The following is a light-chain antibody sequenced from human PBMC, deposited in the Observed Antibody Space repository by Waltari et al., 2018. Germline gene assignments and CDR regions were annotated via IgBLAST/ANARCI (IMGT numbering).Light chain of an antibody. CDR2: DDS. V-gene: IGLV3-21*02. J-gene: IGLJ3*02. Sequence: SYILTQPPPVSVAPGQTDRLPCGVTNIGSKTVHWYQQKPGQAPVLVVSDDSDRPAGIRERFSDSNSGNTATLTISRVEAGDEADYYCQVWDSSSDHRVFGGGTTLTVL. CDR3: QVWDSSSDHRV. CDR1: NIGSKT.